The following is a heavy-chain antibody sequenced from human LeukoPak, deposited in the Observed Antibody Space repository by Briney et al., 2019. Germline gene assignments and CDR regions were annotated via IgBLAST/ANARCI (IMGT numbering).Heavy chain of an antibody. CDR2: INPNSGGT. V-gene: IGHV1-2*02. CDR3: ARGYYDSSDFEYLQH. J-gene: IGHJ1*01. Sequence: ASVKVSCRASGYTFTGYYMHWVRQAPGQGLEWMGWINPNSGGTNYAQKFQGRVTMTRDTSISTAYMELSRLRSDDTAVFYCARGYYDSSDFEYLQHWGQGTLVTVSS. D-gene: IGHD3-22*01. CDR1: GYTFTGYY.